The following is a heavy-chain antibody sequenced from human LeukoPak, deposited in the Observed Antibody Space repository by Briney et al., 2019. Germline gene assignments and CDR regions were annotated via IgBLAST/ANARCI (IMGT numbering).Heavy chain of an antibody. CDR2: ISYDGSIQ. V-gene: IGHV3-30*03. CDR3: ARDRRGYDYDY. Sequence: GRSLRLSCAASGFTFSSYGMHWVRQAPGKGLEWVALISYDGSIQYYADSVKGRFTISRDNSKNTLYLQMNSLRAEDTALYYCARDRRGYDYDYWGQGTLVTVSS. CDR1: GFTFSSYG. D-gene: IGHD5-12*01. J-gene: IGHJ4*02.